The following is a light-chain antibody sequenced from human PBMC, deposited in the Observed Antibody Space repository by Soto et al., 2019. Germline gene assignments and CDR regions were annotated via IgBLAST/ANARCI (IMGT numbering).Light chain of an antibody. CDR3: QQYNNRPRT. V-gene: IGKV3-15*01. CDR2: GAS. CDR1: QSVSSN. Sequence: ETVMRQSRATRSESPWERATLSCGSSQSVSSNLAWYQQKPGQAPRLLIYGASTRATGIPARFSGSGSGTEFTLTISSLQSEDFAGYYSQQYNNRPRTFGQGAKVDI. J-gene: IGKJ1*01.